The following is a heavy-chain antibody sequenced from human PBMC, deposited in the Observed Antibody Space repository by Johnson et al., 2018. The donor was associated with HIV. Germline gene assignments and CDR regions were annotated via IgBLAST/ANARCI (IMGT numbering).Heavy chain of an antibody. J-gene: IGHJ3*02. CDR2: IRRRGSTI. V-gene: IGHV3-11*01. CDR3: AKDGTPQWLGGGSAFDI. Sequence: QVLLVESGGGVVQPGRSLRLSCAASGFTFSDYYMSWIRQAPGKGLEWVSYIRRRGSTIYYADSVKGRFTHSRDNAKNSLYLQMNSLRAEDTALYYCAKDGTPQWLGGGSAFDIWGQGTMVTVSS. D-gene: IGHD6-19*01. CDR1: GFTFSDYY.